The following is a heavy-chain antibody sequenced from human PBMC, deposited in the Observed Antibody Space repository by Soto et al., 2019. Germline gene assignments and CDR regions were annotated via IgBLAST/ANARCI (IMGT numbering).Heavy chain of an antibody. CDR3: ASLRGYCSGGSCRIDYYYYYGMDV. V-gene: IGHV1-69*13. CDR1: GGTFSSYA. Sequence: SVKVSCKASGGTFSSYAISWVRQAPGQGLEWMGGIIPIFGTANYAQKFQGRVTITADESTSTAYMELSSLRSEDTAVYYCASLRGYCSGGSCRIDYYYYYGMDVWG. D-gene: IGHD2-15*01. CDR2: IIPIFGTA. J-gene: IGHJ6*02.